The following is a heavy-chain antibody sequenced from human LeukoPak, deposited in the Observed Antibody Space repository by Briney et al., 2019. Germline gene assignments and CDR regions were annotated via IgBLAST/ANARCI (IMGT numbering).Heavy chain of an antibody. J-gene: IGHJ3*02. V-gene: IGHV3-43*01. CDR1: GFTFDDYT. CDR2: ISWDGGST. D-gene: IGHD6-19*01. CDR3: AKIQHRAVVLNDAFDI. Sequence: PGGSLRLSCAASGFTFDDYTMHWVRQAPGKGLEWVSLISWDGGSTYYADSVKGRFTISRDNSKNSLYLQMNSLRAEDTALYYCAKIQHRAVVLNDAFDIWGQGTMVTVSS.